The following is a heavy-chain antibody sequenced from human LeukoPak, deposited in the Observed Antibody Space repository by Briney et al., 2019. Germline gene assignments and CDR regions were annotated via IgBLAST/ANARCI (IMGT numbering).Heavy chain of an antibody. D-gene: IGHD3-3*01. CDR3: ARSRFLEWYGEDHDAFDI. J-gene: IGHJ3*02. Sequence: GASVKVSCKASGYTFTSYAVHWVRQAPGQRLEWMGWINAGNGNTKYSQEFQGRVTITRDTSASTAYMELSSLRSEDMAVYYCARSRFLEWYGEDHDAFDIWGQGTMVTVSS. CDR2: INAGNGNT. V-gene: IGHV1-3*03. CDR1: GYTFTSYA.